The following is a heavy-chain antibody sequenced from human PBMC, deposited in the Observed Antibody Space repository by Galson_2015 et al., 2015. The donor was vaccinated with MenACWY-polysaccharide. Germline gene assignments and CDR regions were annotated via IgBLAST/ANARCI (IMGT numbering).Heavy chain of an antibody. CDR3: ARASDYYDSSGYYYVGAFDI. Sequence: SVKVSCKASGYTFTSYDINWVRQATGQGLEWMGWMYPNSGNTGYAQKFQGRVTMTRNTSISTAYMELSSLRSEDTAVYYCARASDYYDSSGYYYVGAFDIWGQGTMVTVSS. V-gene: IGHV1-8*01. CDR1: GYTFTSYD. D-gene: IGHD3-22*01. CDR2: MYPNSGNT. J-gene: IGHJ3*02.